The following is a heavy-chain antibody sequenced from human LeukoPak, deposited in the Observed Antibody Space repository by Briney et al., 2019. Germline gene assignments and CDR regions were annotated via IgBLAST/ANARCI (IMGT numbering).Heavy chain of an antibody. CDR1: GHTLTELS. CDR2: FDPEDGET. Sequence: GASVKVSCKVSGHTLTELSMHWVRQAPGKGLEWMGGFDPEDGETIYAQKLQGRVTMTTDTSTSTAYMELRSLRSDDTAVYYCARTYVPGYSSSWSYFDYWGQGTLVTVSS. J-gene: IGHJ4*02. CDR3: ARTYVPGYSSSWSYFDY. D-gene: IGHD6-13*01. V-gene: IGHV1-24*01.